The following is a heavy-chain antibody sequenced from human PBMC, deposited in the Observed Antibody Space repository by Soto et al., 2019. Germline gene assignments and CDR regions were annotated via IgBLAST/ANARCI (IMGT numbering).Heavy chain of an antibody. CDR1: GLTFSNVW. D-gene: IGHD5-18*01. V-gene: IGHV3-15*01. CDR3: AITAMINRDSSTSFDY. CDR2: IKSKSDGETA. J-gene: IGHJ4*02. Sequence: PVGSLSLSCASSGLTFSNVWMTWVRPAPGKGLEWVGRIKSKSDGETADVAAPVKARFTISRDDSKNTVFLEMNSLKSEDTALYYCAITAMINRDSSTSFDYWGRGTQVTVPQ.